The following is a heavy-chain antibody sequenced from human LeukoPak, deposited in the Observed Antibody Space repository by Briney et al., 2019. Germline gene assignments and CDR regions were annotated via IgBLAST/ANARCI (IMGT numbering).Heavy chain of an antibody. V-gene: IGHV1-2*02. CDR1: GYTFTGYF. J-gene: IGHJ4*02. D-gene: IGHD2-15*01. CDR3: ARERMPNIEY. Sequence: GASVKVSCKASGYTFTGYFIHWVRQAPGQGLEWMGWINPNSGDTKYAQKFQGRVTMTRDTSISTAYMELSRLRSDDTAVYYCARERMPNIEYWGQGTLVTVSA. CDR2: INPNSGDT.